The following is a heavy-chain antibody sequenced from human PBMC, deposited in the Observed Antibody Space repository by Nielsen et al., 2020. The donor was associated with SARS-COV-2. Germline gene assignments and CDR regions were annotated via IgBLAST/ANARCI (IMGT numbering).Heavy chain of an antibody. D-gene: IGHD2-15*01. CDR3: ARDREQWWGSYYYGMDV. CDR1: GFTFSSYS. J-gene: IGHJ6*02. Sequence: GESLKISCAASGFTFSSYSMNWVRQAPGKGLEWVSSISSSSSYIYYADSVKGRFTISRDNAKNSLYLQMNSLRAEDTAVYYCARDREQWWGSYYYGMDVWGQGTTVTVSS. V-gene: IGHV3-21*01. CDR2: ISSSSSYI.